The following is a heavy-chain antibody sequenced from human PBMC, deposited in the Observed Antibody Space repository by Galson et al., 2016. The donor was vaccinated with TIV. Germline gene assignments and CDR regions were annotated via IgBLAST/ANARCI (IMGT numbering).Heavy chain of an antibody. CDR1: GDSVSGHTAA. CDR2: TYCTSKWNT. Sequence: CAISGDSVSGHTAAWNWVRQSPSRGLEWLGRTYCTSKWNTDYAVSVKGRIIIRPDTSMNQVSLQLRSVIPDDTAVYYCSRGNWNYGMGGAMDVWGRGTTVTVSS. CDR3: SRGNWNYGMGGAMDV. J-gene: IGHJ6*02. V-gene: IGHV6-1*01. D-gene: IGHD1-7*01.